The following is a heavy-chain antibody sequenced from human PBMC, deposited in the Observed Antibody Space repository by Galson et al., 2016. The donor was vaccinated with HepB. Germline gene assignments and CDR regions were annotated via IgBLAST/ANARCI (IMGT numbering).Heavy chain of an antibody. V-gene: IGHV1-46*01. Sequence: SVKVSCKASGYTFINYFLHWVRQAPGQGPEWMGIINPSSGGSANFVQKFQGRVSMTSDRSTSTVYMELSSLRSEDTAVYCCARDNGYSYGYWDYWGQGTLVTVSS. CDR1: GYTFINYF. CDR3: ARDNGYSYGYWDY. D-gene: IGHD5-18*01. CDR2: INPSSGGSA. J-gene: IGHJ4*02.